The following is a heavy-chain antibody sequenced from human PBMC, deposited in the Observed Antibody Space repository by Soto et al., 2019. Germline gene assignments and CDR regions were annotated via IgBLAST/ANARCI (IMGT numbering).Heavy chain of an antibody. CDR1: GGSISSYY. CDR2: IYYSGST. D-gene: IGHD2-2*01. J-gene: IGHJ6*03. Sequence: SETLSLTCTVSGGSISSYYWSWIRQPPGKGLEWIGYIYYSGSTNYNPSLKSRVTISVDTSKNQFSLKLSSVTAADTAVYYCARMGYCSSTSCYGLSYYYYYYMDVWGKGTTVTVSS. CDR3: ARMGYCSSTSCYGLSYYYYYYMDV. V-gene: IGHV4-59*01.